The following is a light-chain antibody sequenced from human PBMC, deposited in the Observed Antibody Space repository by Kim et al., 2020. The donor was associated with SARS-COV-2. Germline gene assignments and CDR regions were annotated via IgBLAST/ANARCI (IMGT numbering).Light chain of an antibody. Sequence: KGITSCLASSTNTVAGNAVHWYQQLPGTAPKLLIYSDNMRPSGVPDRFSGSKSGTSASLAITGLQAEDEADYYCEAYDDSLSGAMFGGGTKVTVL. V-gene: IGLV1-40*01. J-gene: IGLJ3*02. CDR3: EAYDDSLSGAM. CDR1: STNTVAGNA. CDR2: SDN.